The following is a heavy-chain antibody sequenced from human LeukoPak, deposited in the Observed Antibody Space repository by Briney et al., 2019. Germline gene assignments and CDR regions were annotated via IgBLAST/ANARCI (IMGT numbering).Heavy chain of an antibody. Sequence: SETLSLTCSVSGGSISELSYYWGWIRQPPGKGLEWIGNIYYSGSTYNNPSLESRVVISVDSSRNQFSLKLTSVTVTDTAVYYCARQGVVGATGFDFWGQGILVTVPS. J-gene: IGHJ4*02. CDR3: ARQGVVGATGFDF. CDR2: IYYSGST. V-gene: IGHV4-39*01. CDR1: GGSISELSYY. D-gene: IGHD1-26*01.